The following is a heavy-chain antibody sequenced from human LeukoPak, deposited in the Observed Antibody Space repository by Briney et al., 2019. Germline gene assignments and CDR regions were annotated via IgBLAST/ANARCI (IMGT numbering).Heavy chain of an antibody. CDR2: IYSGGST. Sequence: GGSLRLSCAASGFTVSGNYMSWVRQAPGKGLEWVSVIYSGGSTYYADSVKGRFTISRDNSKNTLFLQMNSLRAEDTAVYYCARDLYYYGMDVWGQGTTVTVSS. J-gene: IGHJ6*02. CDR1: GFTVSGNY. CDR3: ARDLYYYGMDV. V-gene: IGHV3-53*01.